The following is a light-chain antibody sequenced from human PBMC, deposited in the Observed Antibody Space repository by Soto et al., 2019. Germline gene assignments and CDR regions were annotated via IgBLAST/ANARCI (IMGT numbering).Light chain of an antibody. Sequence: DIPMTQSPSSFSAXXXXXXXXXXXASQSISRWLTWYXXKQGKXXKXXIYEASSLQSGVPSRFSGSVSGTELTINISGLQPDDGEIYYGQQFNSYPITFGQGTRLDIK. CDR2: EAS. J-gene: IGKJ5*01. CDR3: QQFNSYPIT. V-gene: IGKV1-5*01. CDR1: QSISRW.